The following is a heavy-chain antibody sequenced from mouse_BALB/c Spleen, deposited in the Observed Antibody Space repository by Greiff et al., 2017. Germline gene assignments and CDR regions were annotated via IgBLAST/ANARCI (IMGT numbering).Heavy chain of an antibody. CDR1: GFTFSDYG. D-gene: IGHD3-2*01. J-gene: IGHJ4*01. Sequence: EVMLVESGGGLVQPGGSRKLSCAASGFTFSDYGMAWVRQAPGKGPEWVAFISNLAYSIYYADTVTGRFTISRENAKNTLYLEMSSLRSEDTAMYYCARGDSSGYYAMDYWGQGTSVTVSS. CDR2: ISNLAYSI. V-gene: IGHV5-15*02. CDR3: ARGDSSGYYAMDY.